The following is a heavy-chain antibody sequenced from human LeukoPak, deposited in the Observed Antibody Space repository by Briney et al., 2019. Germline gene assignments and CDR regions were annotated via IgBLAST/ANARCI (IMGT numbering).Heavy chain of an antibody. J-gene: IGHJ6*03. Sequence: GGSLRLSCAASGFTFSSYAMSWVRQAPGKGLEWVSVIYSGGSTHYADSVKGRFTISRDNSKNTLYLQMNSLRAEDTAVYYCARNGDYDPTHPYYYYYMDVWGKGTTVTISS. V-gene: IGHV3-66*01. CDR2: IYSGGST. CDR3: ARNGDYDPTHPYYYYYMDV. D-gene: IGHD4-17*01. CDR1: GFTFSSYA.